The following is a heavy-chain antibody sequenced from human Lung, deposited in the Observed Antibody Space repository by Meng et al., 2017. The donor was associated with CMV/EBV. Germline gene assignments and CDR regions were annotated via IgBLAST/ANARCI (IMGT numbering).Heavy chain of an antibody. CDR1: GYSFTAYY. Sequence: SVXVSXXASGYSFTAYYIHWVRQAPGQGLEWMGWISPNSGGTNYAQRFQGRVTLTRDTSISTVYMELRRLTSDDTAGYFCARDFVALPAATYVDYWGQGTLVXVSS. V-gene: IGHV1-2*02. J-gene: IGHJ4*02. CDR2: ISPNSGGT. D-gene: IGHD2-2*01. CDR3: ARDFVALPAATYVDY.